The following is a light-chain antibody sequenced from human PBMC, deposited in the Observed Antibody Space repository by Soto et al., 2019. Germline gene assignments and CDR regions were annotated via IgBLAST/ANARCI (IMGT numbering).Light chain of an antibody. J-gene: IGKJ1*01. CDR3: QHYNIYSEA. Sequence: DIQMTQSPSTLSGSVGDRVTITCRASQTISSWLAWYQQKPGKAPKLLIYKASTLKSGVPSRFSGSGSGTEFTLTISSLQPDDFATYYCQHYNIYSEAFGQGTKVKLK. CDR2: KAS. V-gene: IGKV1-5*03. CDR1: QTISSW.